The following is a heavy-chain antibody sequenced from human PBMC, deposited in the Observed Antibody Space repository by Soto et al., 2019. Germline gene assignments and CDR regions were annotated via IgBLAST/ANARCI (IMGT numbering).Heavy chain of an antibody. J-gene: IGHJ4*02. V-gene: IGHV4-38-2*01. D-gene: IGHD6-6*01. CDR3: ARGDEYSSSSYNY. CDR1: GYSISSGYY. CDR2: IYHSGST. Sequence: SETLSLTCAVSGYSISSGYYWGWIRQPPGKGLEWIGSIYHSGSTYYNPSLKSRVTISVDTSKNQFSLKLSSVTAADTAVYYCARGDEYSSSSYNYWGQGTLVTVSS.